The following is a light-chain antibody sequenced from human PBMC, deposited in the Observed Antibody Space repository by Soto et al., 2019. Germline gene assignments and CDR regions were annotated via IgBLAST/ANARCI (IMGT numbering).Light chain of an antibody. CDR2: KAS. CDR1: QSISPW. CDR3: QQCERYPMT. Sequence: DSQMTQFPSTLSASVGDRVTITCRASQSISPWLAWYQQKPGKAPKILISKASTLQSGVPPRFSGSGSGTEVSLTISSLQPDDFASYYCQQCERYPMTFGGGTKVEIK. J-gene: IGKJ4*01. V-gene: IGKV1-5*03.